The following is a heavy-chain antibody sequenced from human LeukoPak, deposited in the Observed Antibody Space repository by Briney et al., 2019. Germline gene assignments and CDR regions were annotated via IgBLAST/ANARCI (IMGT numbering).Heavy chain of an antibody. J-gene: IGHJ4*02. CDR3: ARDWYYYDSSGYLPSGPGFDY. V-gene: IGHV3-33*01. Sequence: GGSLRLSCAASGFTFSSYGMHWVRQAPGKGLEWVAVIWYDGSNKYYADSVKGRFTISRENSKNTLYLQMNSLRAEDTAVYYCARDWYYYDSSGYLPSGPGFDYWGQGTLVTVSS. CDR2: IWYDGSNK. CDR1: GFTFSSYG. D-gene: IGHD3-22*01.